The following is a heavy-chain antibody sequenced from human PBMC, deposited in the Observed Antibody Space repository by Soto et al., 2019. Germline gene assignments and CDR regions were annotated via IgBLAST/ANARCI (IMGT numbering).Heavy chain of an antibody. D-gene: IGHD3-9*01. J-gene: IGHJ4*01. CDR3: GRKRFLDWFVAR. V-gene: IGHV1-8*02. CDR2: VNPNSGDT. CDR1: GYTFSSYD. Sequence: QMQLVQSGAEVKKPGASVKVSCKASGYTFSSYDITWVRQAAGQGLEWMGWVNPNSGDTDYTQKFQGRVTMTRDTPTNYDVMDLSSLKAEDTDVYYCGRKRFLDWFVARWGHGTLVTVSS.